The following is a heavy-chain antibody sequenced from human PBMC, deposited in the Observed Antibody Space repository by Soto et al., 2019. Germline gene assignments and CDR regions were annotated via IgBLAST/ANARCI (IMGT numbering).Heavy chain of an antibody. V-gene: IGHV4-4*02. J-gene: IGHJ5*02. Sequence: PSETLSLTCAVSGGPISSSNWWSWVRQPPGKGLEWIGEIYHSGSTNYNPSLKSRVTISVDKSKNQFSLKLSSVTAADTAVYYCARVKRGSGWYRFDPWGQGTLVTVSS. CDR2: IYHSGST. D-gene: IGHD6-19*01. CDR1: GGPISSSNW. CDR3: ARVKRGSGWYRFDP.